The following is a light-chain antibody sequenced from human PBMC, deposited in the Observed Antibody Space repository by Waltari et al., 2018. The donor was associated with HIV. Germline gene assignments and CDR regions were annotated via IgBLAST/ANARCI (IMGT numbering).Light chain of an antibody. CDR1: QSVSSY. V-gene: IGKV3-11*01. Sequence: IVLTQSPATLSLSPGERATLSCRASQSVSSYLAWYQQKPGQAPRLLIYDASNRPTGIPGRFSGSGSGTDFTLTISSLEPEDFAVYYCQQRSNWLTFGGGTKVEIK. J-gene: IGKJ4*01. CDR3: QQRSNWLT. CDR2: DAS.